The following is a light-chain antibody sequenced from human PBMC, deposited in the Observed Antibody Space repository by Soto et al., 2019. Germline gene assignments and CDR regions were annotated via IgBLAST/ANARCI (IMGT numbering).Light chain of an antibody. V-gene: IGKV3-11*01. Sequence: EIVLTQSPATLSLSPGERATLSCRASQSVSSYLAWYQQKPGQAPRLLIYDASNRATGIPARFSGSGSGTDFTLPISSLERENFAVYCCQQRSDWPPRFTFGPGTKVDIK. J-gene: IGKJ3*01. CDR2: DAS. CDR1: QSVSSY. CDR3: QQRSDWPPRFT.